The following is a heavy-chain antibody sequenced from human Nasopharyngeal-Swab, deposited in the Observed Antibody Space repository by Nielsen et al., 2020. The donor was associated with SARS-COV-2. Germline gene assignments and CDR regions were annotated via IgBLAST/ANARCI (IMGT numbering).Heavy chain of an antibody. CDR2: IKQDGSEK. J-gene: IGHJ6*02. D-gene: IGHD5-12*01. CDR3: ARTKWLRFGYYYGMDV. V-gene: IGHV3-7*01. Sequence: VRQAPGKGLEWVANIKQDGSEKYYVDSAKGRFTISRDNAKNSLYLQMNSLRAEDTAVYYCARTKWLRFGYYYGMDVWGQGTTVTVSS.